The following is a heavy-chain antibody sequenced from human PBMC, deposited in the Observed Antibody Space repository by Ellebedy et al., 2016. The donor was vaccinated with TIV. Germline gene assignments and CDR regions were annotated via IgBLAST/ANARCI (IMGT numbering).Heavy chain of an antibody. V-gene: IGHV1-3*01. D-gene: IGHD5-18*01. CDR1: GYIFTTYA. CDR2: INLGIGDT. Sequence: ASVKVSCKTSGYIFTTYAMHWVRQAPGQSLEWMGWINLGIGDTKYSQNFQGRLTITIDASGSTVDMELSSLRFGYTVVYFCARGYSYEFDYWGQGTLVTVSS. CDR3: ARGYSYEFDY. J-gene: IGHJ4*02.